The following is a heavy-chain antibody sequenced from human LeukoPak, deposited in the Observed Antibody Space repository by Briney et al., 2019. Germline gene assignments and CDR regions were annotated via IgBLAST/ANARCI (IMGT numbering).Heavy chain of an antibody. J-gene: IGHJ4*02. CDR1: GGTFSSYA. D-gene: IGHD2-8*01. Sequence: SVKVSCKASGGTFSSYAISWVRQAPGRGLEWMGRIIPIFGTANYAQKFQGRVTITTDESTSTAYMELSSLRSEDTAVYYCARVSFNEYYFDYWGQGTLVTVSS. V-gene: IGHV1-69*05. CDR3: ARVSFNEYYFDY. CDR2: IIPIFGTA.